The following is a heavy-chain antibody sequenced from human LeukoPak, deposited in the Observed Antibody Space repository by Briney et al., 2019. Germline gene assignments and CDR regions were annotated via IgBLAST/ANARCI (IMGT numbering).Heavy chain of an antibody. CDR1: GFTFDDYG. J-gene: IGHJ4*02. V-gene: IGHV3-20*04. CDR3: AKVSSDFWGSYTLDH. Sequence: RPGGSLRLSCAASGFTFDDYGMSWVRQAPGKGLEWVSGINWNGGSTGYADSVKGRFTVSRDNSKNTLFLLMNGLRAEDTAVYYCAKVSSDFWGSYTLDHWGQGTPVTVSS. CDR2: INWNGGST. D-gene: IGHD3-3*01.